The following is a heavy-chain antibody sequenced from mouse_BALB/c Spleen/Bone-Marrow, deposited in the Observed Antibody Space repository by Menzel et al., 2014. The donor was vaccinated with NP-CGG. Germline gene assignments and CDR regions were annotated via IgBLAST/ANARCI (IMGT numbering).Heavy chain of an antibody. CDR2: ISDGGTYT. V-gene: IGHV5-4*02. D-gene: IGHD2-14*01. J-gene: IGHJ3*01. Sequence: EVKLVESGGGLVKPGGSLKLSCAASGFTFSDYYMYWVRQTPEKRLEWVATISDGGTYTYCPDSVKGRFTISRDNTKNTLYLQMSSLKSEDTAMYYCARDGDYRYAWFAYWGQGTLVTVSA. CDR3: ARDGDYRYAWFAY. CDR1: GFTFSDYY.